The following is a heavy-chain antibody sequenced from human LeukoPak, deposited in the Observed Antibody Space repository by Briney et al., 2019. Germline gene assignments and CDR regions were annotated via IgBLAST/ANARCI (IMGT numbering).Heavy chain of an antibody. V-gene: IGHV1-69*13. CDR3: ARGTALTQGHRYYYYGMDV. CDR2: IIPIFGTA. Sequence: SVKVSCKASGGTFGSYAISWVRQAPGQGLEWMGGIIPIFGTANYAQKFQGRVTITADESTSTAYMELSSLRSEDTAVYYCARGTALTQGHRYYYYGMDVWGQGTTVTVSS. CDR1: GGTFGSYA. J-gene: IGHJ6*02. D-gene: IGHD1-14*01.